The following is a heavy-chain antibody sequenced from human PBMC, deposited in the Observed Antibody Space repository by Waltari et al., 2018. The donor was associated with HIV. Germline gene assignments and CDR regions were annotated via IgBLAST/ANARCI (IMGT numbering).Heavy chain of an antibody. Sequence: QVQLQQWGAGLLKSSETLSLTCAVYGGSFSGYYWSWIRQPPGKGLGWFGEIYHSGSTNYNPSLESRVTISVDTAKNQFSLKLSSVTAADTAVYYCARGRWTMVRGVIQAYYYYYGMDVWGQGTTVTVSS. J-gene: IGHJ6*02. CDR2: IYHSGST. D-gene: IGHD3-10*01. CDR1: GGSFSGYY. CDR3: ARGRWTMVRGVIQAYYYYYGMDV. V-gene: IGHV4-34*01.